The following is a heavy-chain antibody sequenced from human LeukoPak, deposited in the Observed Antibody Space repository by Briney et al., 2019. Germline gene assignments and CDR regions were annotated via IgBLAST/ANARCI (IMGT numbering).Heavy chain of an antibody. J-gene: IGHJ4*02. V-gene: IGHV5-51*01. D-gene: IGHD3-9*01. CDR3: VTLRSGSILNGNTPYYFDH. CDR2: IYPAVSHT. CDR1: GYSFTSYS. Sequence: GEALKISCKGSGYSFTSYSIGWVRQMPGKGLEWMGIIYPAVSHTTYSPSFQGQVTISADKSISTAYLQWSSLKASDTAMYYCVTLRSGSILNGNTPYYFDHWGQGTLVTVSS.